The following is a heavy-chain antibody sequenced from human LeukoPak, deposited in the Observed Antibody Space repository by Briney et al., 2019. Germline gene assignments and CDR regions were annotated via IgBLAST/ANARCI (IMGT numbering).Heavy chain of an antibody. CDR1: GFAFSSQA. Sequence: GGSLRLSCAASGFAFSSQAMGWVRQAPGKGLEWVSVISDSGDTTYYADSVKGRFTISRDNSKNTLYLQMNSLRAEDTAVYYCARDTDYGDYRYWGQGTLVTVSS. V-gene: IGHV3-23*01. CDR3: ARDTDYGDYRY. J-gene: IGHJ4*02. D-gene: IGHD4-17*01. CDR2: ISDSGDTT.